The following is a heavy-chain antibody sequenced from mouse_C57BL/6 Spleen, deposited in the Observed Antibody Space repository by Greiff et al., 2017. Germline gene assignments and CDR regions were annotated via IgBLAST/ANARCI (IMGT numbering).Heavy chain of an antibody. CDR1: GYTFTDYN. CDR3: ARSGDSSGPFDY. J-gene: IGHJ2*01. D-gene: IGHD3-2*02. Sequence: DVHLVESGPELVKPGASVKMSCKASGYTFTDYNMHWVKQSHGKSLEWIGYINPNNGGTSYNQKFKGKATLTVNKSSSTAYMELRSLTSEDSAVYYCARSGDSSGPFDYWGQGTTLTVSS. V-gene: IGHV1-22*01. CDR2: INPNNGGT.